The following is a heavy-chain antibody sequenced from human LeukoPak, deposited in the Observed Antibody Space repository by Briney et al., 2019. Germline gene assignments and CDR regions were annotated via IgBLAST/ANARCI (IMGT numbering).Heavy chain of an antibody. D-gene: IGHD3-16*01. V-gene: IGHV3-30*18. CDR3: AKPYYDYVWGSYPVDY. CDR2: ISYDGSNK. CDR1: GFTFSSYG. Sequence: PGRSLRLSCAASGFTFSSYGMHWVRQAPGKGLEWVAVISYDGSNKYYADSVKGRFTISRDNSKNTLYLQMNSLRAEDTAVYYCAKPYYDYVWGSYPVDYWGQGTLVTVSS. J-gene: IGHJ4*02.